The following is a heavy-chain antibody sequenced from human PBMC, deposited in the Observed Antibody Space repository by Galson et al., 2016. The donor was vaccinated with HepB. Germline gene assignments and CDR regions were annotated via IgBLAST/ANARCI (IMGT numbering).Heavy chain of an antibody. V-gene: IGHV3-23*01. J-gene: IGHJ6*02. CDR2: ISGSGGST. D-gene: IGHD2-2*01. Sequence: RQAPGKGLEWVSSISGSGGSTNYADSVKGRFTISRDNSKNTLYLQMNSLRAEDTAVYYCAKDTARYCSSTSCSYGMDVWGQGTTVTVSS. CDR3: AKDTARYCSSTSCSYGMDV.